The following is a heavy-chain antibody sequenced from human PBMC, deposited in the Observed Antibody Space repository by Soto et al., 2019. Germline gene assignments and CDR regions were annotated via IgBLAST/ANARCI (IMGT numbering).Heavy chain of an antibody. Sequence: QITLKESGPPLVKPTQTLTLTCTFSGFSLSTSGVGVGWIRQPPGKALECLVVIYWGDDKRYSPSLKRRVTISTDTSKNQVVLRMTNMDPADTATYFCANTAPGAAGRFDYWGQGTLVTVSS. J-gene: IGHJ4*02. V-gene: IGHV2-5*02. CDR2: IYWGDDK. CDR1: GFSLSTSGVG. CDR3: ANTAPGAAGRFDY. D-gene: IGHD6-13*01.